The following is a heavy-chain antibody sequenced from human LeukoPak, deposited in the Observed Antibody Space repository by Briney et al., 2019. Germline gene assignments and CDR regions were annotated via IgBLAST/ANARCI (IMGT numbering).Heavy chain of an antibody. CDR1: GLTLDSFD. CDR3: VPPAAGLHRTISTEYFQH. V-gene: IGHV3-48*03. CDR2: LSGSGISI. Sequence: GGPLRLSRAAAGLTLDSFDWFWAPPSPGRGRGGGSYLSGSGISIKYADSVKGRFTISRDNAKNLVYLQMDSLRAEDTAVYYCVPPAAGLHRTISTEYFQHWGQGTPVIVSS. J-gene: IGHJ1*01. D-gene: IGHD6-13*01.